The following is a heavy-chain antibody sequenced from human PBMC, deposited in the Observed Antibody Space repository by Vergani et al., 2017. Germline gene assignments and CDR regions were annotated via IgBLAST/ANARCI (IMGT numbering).Heavy chain of an antibody. J-gene: IGHJ4*02. CDR2: INHSGST. V-gene: IGHV4-34*01. Sequence: QVQLQQWGAGLLKPSETLSLTCAVDGGSFSGYYWSWIRQPPGKGLEWIGEINHSGSTNYNPSLKCRVTRSVDTAKNQFSLKLSCVTAADTAVYYCARVIGFTMVRGVMLGFDYWGQGTLVTVSS. CDR1: GGSFSGYY. CDR3: ARVIGFTMVRGVMLGFDY. D-gene: IGHD3-10*01.